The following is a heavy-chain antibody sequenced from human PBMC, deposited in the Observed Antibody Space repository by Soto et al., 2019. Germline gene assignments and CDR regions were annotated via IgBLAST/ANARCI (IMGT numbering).Heavy chain of an antibody. J-gene: IGHJ5*02. V-gene: IGHV4-30-2*01. Sequence: QLQLQESGSGLVKPSQTLSLTCAVSGGSISSGGYSWSWIRQPPGKGLEWIGYIYHSGSTYYNPSLKSRVTISVDRSKNQFSLKLSSVTAADTAVYYCARVVAIVPAAIGGWFDPWGQGTLVTVSS. CDR2: IYHSGST. CDR1: GGSISSGGYS. D-gene: IGHD2-2*02. CDR3: ARVVAIVPAAIGGWFDP.